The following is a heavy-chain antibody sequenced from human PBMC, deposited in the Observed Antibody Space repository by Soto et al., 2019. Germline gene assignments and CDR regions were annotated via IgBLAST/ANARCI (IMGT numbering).Heavy chain of an antibody. D-gene: IGHD2-2*01. Sequence: QVQLVQSGAEVKKPGSSVKVSCKASGGTFSSYAISWVRQAPGQGLEWMGGIIPIFGTANYAQKFQGRVTITADESTSTAYMELSSLRSEDTAVYYCAREWRHRVIVVVPAAPKVDYYYGMDVWGQGTTVTVSS. CDR2: IIPIFGTA. CDR3: AREWRHRVIVVVPAAPKVDYYYGMDV. CDR1: GGTFSSYA. J-gene: IGHJ6*02. V-gene: IGHV1-69*01.